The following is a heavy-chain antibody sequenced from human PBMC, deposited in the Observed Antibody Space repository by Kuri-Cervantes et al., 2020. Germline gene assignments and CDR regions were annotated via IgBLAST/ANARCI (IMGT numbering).Heavy chain of an antibody. CDR2: IYYSGST. CDR3: AREDYCDSSGYSLPLHSWFDP. D-gene: IGHD3-22*01. CDR1: GGSISSSSYY. V-gene: IGHV4-39*07. J-gene: IGHJ5*02. Sequence: SETLSLTCTVSGGSISSSSYYWGWIRQPPGKGLEWIGSIYYSGSTYYNPSLKSRVTISVDTSKNQFSLKLSSVTAADTAVYYCAREDYCDSSGYSLPLHSWFDPWGQGTLVTVSS.